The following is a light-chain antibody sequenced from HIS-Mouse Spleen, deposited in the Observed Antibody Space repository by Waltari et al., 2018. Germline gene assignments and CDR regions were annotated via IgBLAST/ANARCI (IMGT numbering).Light chain of an antibody. CDR1: ISDVGSYNL. J-gene: IGLJ3*02. CDR2: EGS. Sequence: QSALTQPASVSGSPGQSITISCPGTISDVGSYNLVSWYPQHPGKAPKLMIYEGSKRPSGVSNRFSGSKSGNTASLTISGLQAEDEADYYCCSYAGSSTYWVFGGGTKLTVL. CDR3: CSYAGSSTYWV. V-gene: IGLV2-23*01.